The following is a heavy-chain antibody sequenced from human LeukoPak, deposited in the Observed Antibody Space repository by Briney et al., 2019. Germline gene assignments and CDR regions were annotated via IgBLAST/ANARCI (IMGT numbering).Heavy chain of an antibody. Sequence: GGSLRLSCAASGFTFTDAWMSWVRQAPGKGLEWVAVISYDGSNKYYADSVKGRFTISRDNSKNTLYLQMNSLRAEDTAVYYCAKGYCSGGSCSHAFDIWGQGTMVTVSS. CDR3: AKGYCSGGSCSHAFDI. J-gene: IGHJ3*02. CDR2: ISYDGSNK. V-gene: IGHV3-30*18. D-gene: IGHD2-15*01. CDR1: GFTFTDAW.